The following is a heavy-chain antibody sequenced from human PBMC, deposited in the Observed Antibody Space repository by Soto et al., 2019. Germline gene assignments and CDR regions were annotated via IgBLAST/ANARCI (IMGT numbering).Heavy chain of an antibody. D-gene: IGHD3-10*01. CDR2: IYYSGST. J-gene: IGHJ4*02. V-gene: IGHV4-39*01. CDR3: ASPSRGSGTFDF. Sequence: QLQLQESGPGLVKPSETLSLTCTVSGGSISSSSYYWGWIRQPPGKGLEWIGRIYYSGSTYYNPSLKSRVTISVDTSKNQFSLKLSSVTAADTAVYYCASPSRGSGTFDFWGQGTLVTVSS. CDR1: GGSISSSSYY.